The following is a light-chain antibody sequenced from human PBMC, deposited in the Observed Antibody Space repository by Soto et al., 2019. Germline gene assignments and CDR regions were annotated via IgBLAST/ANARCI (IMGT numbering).Light chain of an antibody. V-gene: IGKV3-11*01. CDR3: QQRSNWRGT. CDR1: QSLSKY. CDR2: DAS. J-gene: IGKJ4*01. Sequence: EIVLTQSPATLSLSPGERATLSCRASQSLSKYLAWYQQKPGQAPRLLIYDASNRATGIPARFSGSGSGTDFTLTISSLEPEDFPVYYCQQRSNWRGTFGGWTKVEI.